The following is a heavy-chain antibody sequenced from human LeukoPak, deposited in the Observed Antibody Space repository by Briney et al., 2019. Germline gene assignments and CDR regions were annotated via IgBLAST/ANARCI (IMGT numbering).Heavy chain of an antibody. J-gene: IGHJ6*02. D-gene: IGHD2-15*01. CDR1: GGSISSYY. V-gene: IGHV4-4*07. CDR2: IYTSGST. Sequence: SETLSLSPTVSGGSISSYYCSWIRQPAGKGLEWIGRIYTSGSTNYNPSLKSRVTMSVDTSKNQFSLKLSSVTAADPAVYYCARGPLSIGYCSGGSCYSGEYYYYNGITVSSQGTTVTASS. CDR3: ARGPLSIGYCSGGSCYSGEYYYYNGITV.